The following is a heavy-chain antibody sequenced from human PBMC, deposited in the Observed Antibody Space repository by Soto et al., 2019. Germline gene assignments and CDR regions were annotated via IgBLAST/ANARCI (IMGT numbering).Heavy chain of an antibody. D-gene: IGHD2-21*02. CDR3: ALAYCGGDCYSGFDY. J-gene: IGHJ4*02. Sequence: GGSLRLSCAASGFTFSSYWMHWVRQAPGKGLVWVSRINSDGSSTSYADSVKGRFTISRDNAKNTLYLQMNSLRAEDTAVYYCALAYCGGDCYSGFDYWGQGTLVTVS. CDR2: INSDGSST. V-gene: IGHV3-74*01. CDR1: GFTFSSYW.